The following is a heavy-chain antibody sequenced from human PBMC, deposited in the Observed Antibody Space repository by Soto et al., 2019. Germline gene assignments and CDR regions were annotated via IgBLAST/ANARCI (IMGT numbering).Heavy chain of an antibody. CDR2: MNPNSGRT. V-gene: IGHV1-8*01. CDR3: ARYRSIAPVAFDI. CDR1: GLTFPSDD. D-gene: IGHD3-16*02. Sequence: ASVKVSCKASGLTFPSDDIEWVLQTTGQGLEWMGYMNPNSGRTGYAQKFQGRVSMTWNSATSTAYMEVSSLRSEDTAIYYCARYRSIAPVAFDIWGQGTLVTVSS. J-gene: IGHJ3*02.